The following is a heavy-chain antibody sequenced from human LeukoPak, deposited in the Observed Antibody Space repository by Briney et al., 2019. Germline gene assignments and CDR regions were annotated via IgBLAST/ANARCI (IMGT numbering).Heavy chain of an antibody. CDR3: AELGITMIGGV. D-gene: IGHD3-10*02. CDR1: GFTFSSYE. Sequence: GGSLRLSCAASGFTFSSYEMNWVRQAPGKGLEWVSYISSGSTIYYADSVKGRFTISRDNAKNSLYLQMNSLRAEDTAVYYCAELGITMIGGVWGKGTAVTISS. V-gene: IGHV3-48*03. CDR2: ISSGSTI. J-gene: IGHJ6*04.